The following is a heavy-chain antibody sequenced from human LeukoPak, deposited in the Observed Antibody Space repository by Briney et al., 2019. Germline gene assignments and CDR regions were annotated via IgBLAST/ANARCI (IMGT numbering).Heavy chain of an antibody. D-gene: IGHD6-6*01. CDR2: ISDRGST. J-gene: IGHJ4*02. CDR1: GSSINSGYY. Sequence: SXXLSLTCIVSGSSINSGYYWGWIRRPPGKGLEWIGTISDRGSTYNNPSLKSRVTISVDTSKNQLSLKLTSVTAADTAVYYCARLPGASRPRYYFDYWGQGTLVTVSS. CDR3: ARLPGASRPRYYFDY. V-gene: IGHV4-38-2*02.